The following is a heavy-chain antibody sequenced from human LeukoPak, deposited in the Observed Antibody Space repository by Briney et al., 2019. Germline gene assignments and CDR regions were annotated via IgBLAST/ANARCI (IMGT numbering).Heavy chain of an antibody. CDR2: INPSGGST. D-gene: IGHD4-17*01. CDR3: ARATYGDYFDY. Sequence: TSVKVSCKASGYTFTSYYMHWVRQAPGQGLEWMGIINPSGGSTSYAQKFQGRVTMTRDTSTSTVYMELSSLRSEDTAVYYCARATYGDYFDYWGQGTLVTVSS. V-gene: IGHV1-46*01. J-gene: IGHJ4*02. CDR1: GYTFTSYY.